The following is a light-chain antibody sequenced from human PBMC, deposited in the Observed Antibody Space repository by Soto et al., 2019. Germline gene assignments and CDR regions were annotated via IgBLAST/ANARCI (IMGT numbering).Light chain of an antibody. V-gene: IGKV3-20*01. Sequence: EIVLTQSPGTLSLSPGERATLSCRASQSVSSSYLAWYQQKPGQAPRLLIYGASSRATGIPDRFSGSGSATDFTLTISRLEPEDFAVYYCQQYADSPRTFGQGTKVEIK. CDR2: GAS. CDR1: QSVSSSY. J-gene: IGKJ1*01. CDR3: QQYADSPRT.